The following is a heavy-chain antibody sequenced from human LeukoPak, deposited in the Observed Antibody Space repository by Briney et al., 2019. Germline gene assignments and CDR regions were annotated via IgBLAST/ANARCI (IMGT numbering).Heavy chain of an antibody. CDR3: AKDRLLNCRGDCYIFDY. Sequence: PGGSLRLSCAASGFTFSSYAMSWVRQAPGKGLEWVSVISGSGTNTYYADSVKGRFSISRDNSKNTLYLQVNGLRTEDTAVYYCAKDRLLNCRGDCYIFDYWGQGTVVTVSS. CDR1: GFTFSSYA. CDR2: ISGSGTNT. V-gene: IGHV3-23*01. D-gene: IGHD2-21*02. J-gene: IGHJ4*02.